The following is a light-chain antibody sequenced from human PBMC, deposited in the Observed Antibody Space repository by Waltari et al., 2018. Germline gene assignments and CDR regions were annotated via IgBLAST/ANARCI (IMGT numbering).Light chain of an antibody. J-gene: IGLJ2*01. CDR3: QSSDSTTTYDI. CDR1: ALPKQY. V-gene: IGLV3-25*03. Sequence: SYELTQPPSVAVSPGQTARITCSGDALPKQYAYWYQQKSGQAPVLVIYKDTERPSGSPEPFSGSSSGTTVTLTISGVQAEDEAYYYCQSSDSTTTYDIFGGGTRLTVL. CDR2: KDT.